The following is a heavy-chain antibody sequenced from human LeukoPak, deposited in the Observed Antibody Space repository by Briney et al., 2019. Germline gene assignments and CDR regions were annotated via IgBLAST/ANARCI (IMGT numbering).Heavy chain of an antibody. CDR3: ASGFCSGGSCYNDAFDI. CDR2: IYSGGST. V-gene: IGHV3-66*01. D-gene: IGHD2-15*01. J-gene: IGHJ3*02. Sequence: GGSLRLSCAASGFTFSSYSMNWVRQAPGKGLEWVSVIYSGGSTFYADSVKGRFTISRDNSKNTLFLQMNSLRAEDTAVYYCASGFCSGGSCYNDAFDIWGQGTMVTVSS. CDR1: GFTFSSYS.